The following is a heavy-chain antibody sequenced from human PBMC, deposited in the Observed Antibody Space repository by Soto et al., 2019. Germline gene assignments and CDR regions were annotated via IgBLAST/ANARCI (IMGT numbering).Heavy chain of an antibody. CDR1: GFTFSSYD. J-gene: IGHJ6*02. D-gene: IGHD4-4*01. V-gene: IGHV3-13*01. CDR2: IGTAGDT. CDR3: ARERRLNSNPQLYYYYGMDV. Sequence: PGGSLIPSCAASGFTFSSYDMHWVRQETGKGLEWVSAIGTAGDTYYPGSVKGRFTISRENAKNSLYLQMNSLRAEDTAVYYCARERRLNSNPQLYYYYGMDVWGQGTPVTVSS.